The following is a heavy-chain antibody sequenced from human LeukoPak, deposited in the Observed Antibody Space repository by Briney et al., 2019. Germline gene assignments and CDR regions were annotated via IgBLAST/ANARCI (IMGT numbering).Heavy chain of an antibody. Sequence: GGSLRLSCAASGFTFSGSAMHWVRQASGKGLEWVGRIRSKANSYATAYTASVKGRFTISRDDSKNTAYLQMNSLRAEDTAVYHCAKDLPAAYFDYWGQGTLVTVSS. V-gene: IGHV3-73*01. J-gene: IGHJ4*02. CDR2: IRSKANSYAT. CDR1: GFTFSGSA. CDR3: AKDLPAAYFDY. D-gene: IGHD2-2*01.